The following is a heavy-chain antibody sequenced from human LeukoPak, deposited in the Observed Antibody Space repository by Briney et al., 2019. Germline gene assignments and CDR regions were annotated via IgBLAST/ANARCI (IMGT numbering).Heavy chain of an antibody. CDR2: INHSGST. V-gene: IGHV4-34*01. J-gene: IGHJ1*01. CDR3: ARPGAAIGKGYFQH. D-gene: IGHD2-2*02. CDR1: GESFSGYY. Sequence: SETLRLTCAVYGESFSGYYWSWIRQPPGKGLEWIGEINHSGSTNYNPSLKSRVTISVDTSKNQFSLKLSSVTAADTAVYYCARPGAAIGKGYFQHWGQGTLVTVSS.